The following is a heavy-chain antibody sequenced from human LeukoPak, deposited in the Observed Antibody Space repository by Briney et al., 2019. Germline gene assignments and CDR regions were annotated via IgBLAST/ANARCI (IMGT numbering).Heavy chain of an antibody. CDR2: VSSSSSYI. CDR1: GFTFSSYA. J-gene: IGHJ6*03. V-gene: IGHV3-21*01. D-gene: IGHD6-19*01. Sequence: GGSLRLSCAASGFTFSSYAMSWVRQAPGKGLEWVSSVSSSSSYIYYADSVKGRFTISRDNAKNSLYLQMNSLRAEDTAVYYCARCSGWYVVDYYYYMDVWGKGTTVTVSS. CDR3: ARCSGWYVVDYYYYMDV.